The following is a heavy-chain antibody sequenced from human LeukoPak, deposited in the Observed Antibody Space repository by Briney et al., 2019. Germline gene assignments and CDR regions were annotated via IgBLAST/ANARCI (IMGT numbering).Heavy chain of an antibody. Sequence: GGSLRLSCAASGFTFDDYAMHWVRQAPGKGLEWVSGISWNSGSIGYADSVKGRLTISRDNAKNSLYLQMNSLRAEDTALYYCAKDTSSGWFNWFDPWGQGTLVTVSS. J-gene: IGHJ5*02. CDR1: GFTFDDYA. CDR3: AKDTSSGWFNWFDP. CDR2: ISWNSGSI. V-gene: IGHV3-9*01. D-gene: IGHD6-19*01.